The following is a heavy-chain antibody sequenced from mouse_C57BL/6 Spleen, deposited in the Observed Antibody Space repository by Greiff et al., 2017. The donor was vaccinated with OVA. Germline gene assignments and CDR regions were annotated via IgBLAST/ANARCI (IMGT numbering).Heavy chain of an antibody. CDR1: GYTFTSYW. J-gene: IGHJ3*01. Sequence: QVQLQQPGAELVKPGASVKLSCKASGYTFTSYWMQWVKQRPGQGLEWIGEIDPSDSYTNYNQKFKGKATLTVDTSSSTAYMQLSSLTSEDSAVYYCAKEGNYDYDGFAYWGQGTQVTVSA. CDR3: AKEGNYDYDGFAY. CDR2: IDPSDSYT. V-gene: IGHV1-50*01. D-gene: IGHD2-4*01.